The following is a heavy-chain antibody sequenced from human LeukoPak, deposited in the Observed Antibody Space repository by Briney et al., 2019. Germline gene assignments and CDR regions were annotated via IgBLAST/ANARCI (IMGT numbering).Heavy chain of an antibody. CDR3: AKGGDAYKVGNY. CDR1: CDTIATRHFY. J-gene: IGHJ1*01. D-gene: IGHD5-24*01. V-gene: IGHV4-39*07. CDR2: FYYYLSP. Sequence: SETLSLTCIVSCDTIATRHFYWTWIRQPPGKGLERIGRFYYYLSPSYKPSLSSRGTISVDPSNNQFSLRLTSVTAADTAMYYCAKGGDAYKVGNYWGPGTMVTVSS.